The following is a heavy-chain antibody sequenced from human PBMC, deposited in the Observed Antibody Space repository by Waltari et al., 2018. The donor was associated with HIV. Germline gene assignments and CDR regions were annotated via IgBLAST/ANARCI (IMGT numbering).Heavy chain of an antibody. D-gene: IGHD2-2*01. CDR1: GYSFSTNW. CDR3: ARVVGNGGTPSWYFDL. CDR2: IYPGDSDT. Sequence: EVQLVQSGAEVKKPGESLKISCKGSGYSFSTNWIGWVRQMPGKGLEWMGIIYPGDSDTRYSPSFEGQVTIAADKSISTAYLQWSSLEASDTAMYYCARVVGNGGTPSWYFDLWGRGTLVTVSS. V-gene: IGHV5-51*01. J-gene: IGHJ2*01.